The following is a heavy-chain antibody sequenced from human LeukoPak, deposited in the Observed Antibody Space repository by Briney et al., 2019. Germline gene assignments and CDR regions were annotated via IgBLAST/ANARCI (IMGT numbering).Heavy chain of an antibody. J-gene: IGHJ5*02. CDR2: ISAYNGNT. CDR3: ARGPKVDTAMVTGWFDP. Sequence: GASVKVSCKTSGYAFTTYGITWVRQAPGQGLEWMGWISAYNGNTNYAQKLQGRVTMTTDTSTSTAYMELRSLRSDDTAVYYCARGPKVDTAMVTGWFDPWGQGTLVTDSS. CDR1: GYAFTTYG. V-gene: IGHV1-18*01. D-gene: IGHD5-18*01.